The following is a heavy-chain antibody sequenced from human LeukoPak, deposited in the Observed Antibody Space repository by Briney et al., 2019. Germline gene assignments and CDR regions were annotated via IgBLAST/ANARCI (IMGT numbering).Heavy chain of an antibody. CDR2: ISAYNGNT. D-gene: IGHD3-9*01. Sequence: ASVKVSCKASGYTFTSYGISWLRRAPGQGLEWMGWISAYNGNTNYAQKLQGRVTMTTDTSTSTAYMELRSLRSDDTAVYYCASCGYFDCLNWFDPWGQGTLVTVSS. CDR3: ASCGYFDCLNWFDP. J-gene: IGHJ5*02. V-gene: IGHV1-18*01. CDR1: GYTFTSYG.